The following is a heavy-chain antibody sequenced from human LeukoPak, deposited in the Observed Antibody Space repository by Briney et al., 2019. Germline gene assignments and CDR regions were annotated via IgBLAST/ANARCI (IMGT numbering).Heavy chain of an antibody. Sequence: ASVKLSCKASGYTFTGYYMHWVRQAPGQGLEWMGRINPNSGGTTYAQKFQGRVTMTRDTSISTAYMELRRLRSDDTAVYYCARAWDSSGHYLIDYWGQGTLVTVSS. CDR1: GYTFTGYY. J-gene: IGHJ4*02. D-gene: IGHD3-22*01. CDR3: ARAWDSSGHYLIDY. CDR2: INPNSGGT. V-gene: IGHV1-2*06.